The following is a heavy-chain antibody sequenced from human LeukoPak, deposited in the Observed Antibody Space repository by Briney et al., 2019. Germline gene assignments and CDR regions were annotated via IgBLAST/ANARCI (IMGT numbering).Heavy chain of an antibody. J-gene: IGHJ5*02. Sequence: GGSLRLSCAASGFTFSSYAMHWVRQAPGKGLEWVAVISYDGSNKYYADSVKGRFTISRDNSKNTLYLQMNSLRAEDTAVYYCARDLRWELQGDLGWFDPWGQGTLVTVSS. V-gene: IGHV3-30-3*01. CDR2: ISYDGSNK. CDR1: GFTFSSYA. CDR3: ARDLRWELQGDLGWFDP. D-gene: IGHD1-26*01.